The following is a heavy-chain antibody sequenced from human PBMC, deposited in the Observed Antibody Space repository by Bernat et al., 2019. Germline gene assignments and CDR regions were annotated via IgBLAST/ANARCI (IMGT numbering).Heavy chain of an antibody. CDR2: ISLNSDML. Sequence: EVQLVESGGGLVQPGRSLRLSCAASGFMFDDYAMHWVRQVPGKGLAWVSGISLNSDMLGYADSVKGRFTISRDNAKNSLYLQMNSLRAEDTALYYCVKDEAQYSSSNYGMDVWGQGTTVTVSS. CDR1: GFMFDDYA. D-gene: IGHD6-6*01. CDR3: VKDEAQYSSSNYGMDV. J-gene: IGHJ6*02. V-gene: IGHV3-9*01.